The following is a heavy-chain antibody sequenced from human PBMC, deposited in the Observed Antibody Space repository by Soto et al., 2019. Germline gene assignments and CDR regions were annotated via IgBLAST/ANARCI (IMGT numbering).Heavy chain of an antibody. CDR1: GFTFSSYA. Sequence: SLRLSCAASGFTFSSYAMSWVRQAPGKGLEWVSAISGSGGSTYYADSVKGRFTISRDNSKNTLYLQMNSLRAEDTAVYYCAKDPYGSGSHYYYYYGMDVWGQGTTVTVSS. CDR3: AKDPYGSGSHYYYYYGMDV. V-gene: IGHV3-23*01. J-gene: IGHJ6*02. CDR2: ISGSGGST. D-gene: IGHD3-10*01.